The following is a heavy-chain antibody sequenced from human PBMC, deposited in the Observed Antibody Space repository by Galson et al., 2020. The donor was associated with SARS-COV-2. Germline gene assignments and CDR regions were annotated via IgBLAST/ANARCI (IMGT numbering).Heavy chain of an antibody. D-gene: IGHD3-22*01. CDR2: FDPEDGET. CDR1: GYTLTELS. V-gene: IGHV1-24*01. CDR3: ATFFAFSSGYPNWFDP. J-gene: IGHJ5*02. Sequence: ASVKVSCKVSGYTLTELSMHWVRQAPGKGLEWMGGFDPEDGETIYAQKFQGRVTMTEDTSTDTAYMELSSLRSEDTAVYYCATFFAFSSGYPNWFDPWGQGTLVTVSS.